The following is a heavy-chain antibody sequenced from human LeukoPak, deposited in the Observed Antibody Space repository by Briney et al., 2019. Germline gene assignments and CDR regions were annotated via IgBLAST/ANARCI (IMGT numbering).Heavy chain of an antibody. CDR3: ARGSGSSPWFGYYYYYMDV. CDR2: IIPIFGTA. D-gene: IGHD3-10*01. J-gene: IGHJ6*03. V-gene: IGHV1-69*06. Sequence: GASVKVACKSSGYTFNGYYMHWVRQAPGQGLEWMGGIIPIFGTANYAQKFQGRVTITADKSTSTAYMELSSLRSEDTAVYYCARGSGSSPWFGYYYYYMDVWGKGTTVTVSS. CDR1: GYTFNGYY.